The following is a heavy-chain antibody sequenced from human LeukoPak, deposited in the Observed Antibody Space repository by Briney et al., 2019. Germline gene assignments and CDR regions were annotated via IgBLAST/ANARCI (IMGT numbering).Heavy chain of an antibody. V-gene: IGHV4-34*01. J-gene: IGHJ4*02. D-gene: IGHD6-13*01. CDR1: GGSFSGYY. CDR3: AREAAAAGRGVY. CDR2: INHSGST. Sequence: SETLSLTCAVYGGSFSGYYWSWIRQPPGKGLEWIGEINHSGSTNYNPSLKSRVTISVDTSKNQFSLKLSSVTAADTAVYYCAREAAAAGRGVYWGQGTLVTVSS.